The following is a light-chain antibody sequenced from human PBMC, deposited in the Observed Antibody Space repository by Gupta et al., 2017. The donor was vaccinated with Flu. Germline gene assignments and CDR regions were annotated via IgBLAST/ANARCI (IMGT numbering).Light chain of an antibody. CDR3: SSYTSSSTLV. V-gene: IGLV2-14*01. CDR2: EVS. J-gene: IGLJ3*02. CDR1: SSDVGGYNY. Sequence: SALPHPPSQSASPWQSFTLTCPATSSDVGGYNYVSWYQQHPGKAPKLMIYEVSNRPSGVSNRFSGSKSGNTASLTISGLQAEDEADYYCSSYTSSSTLVFGGGTKLTVL.